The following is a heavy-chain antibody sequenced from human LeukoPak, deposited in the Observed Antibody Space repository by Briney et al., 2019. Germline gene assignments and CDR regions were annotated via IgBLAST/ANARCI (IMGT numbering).Heavy chain of an antibody. J-gene: IGHJ4*02. CDR1: GYTFTSYY. V-gene: IGHV1-46*01. D-gene: IGHD4-17*01. Sequence: ASVKVSCKASGYTFTSYYMHWVRQAPGQGLEWMGIINPSGGSTSYAQKFQGRVTMTEDTSTDTAYMELSSLRSEDTAVYYCATTTGHDYWGQGTLVTVSS. CDR2: INPSGGST. CDR3: ATTTGHDY.